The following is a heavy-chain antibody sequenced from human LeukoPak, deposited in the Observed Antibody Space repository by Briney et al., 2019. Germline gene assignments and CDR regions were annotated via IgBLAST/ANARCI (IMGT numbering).Heavy chain of an antibody. CDR1: GVTVSSNY. Sequence: PGGSLRLSCAASGVTVSSNYMSWVRQAPGKGLEGGSGIYSGGRTYYADSVKGRFTLSRDHSKNTLYLQINSLRAADTAVYYCARGVYDFWSGYSPLHYYYYMDVWGKGTTVTVSS. J-gene: IGHJ6*03. D-gene: IGHD3-3*01. V-gene: IGHV3-53*01. CDR2: IYSGGRT. CDR3: ARGVYDFWSGYSPLHYYYYMDV.